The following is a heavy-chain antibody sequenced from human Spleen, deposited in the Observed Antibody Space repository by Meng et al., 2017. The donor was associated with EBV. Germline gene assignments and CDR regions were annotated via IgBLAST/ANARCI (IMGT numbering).Heavy chain of an antibody. CDR3: ARWWSGYFDY. CDR2: VDQSGVS. CDR1: GGSFTGHY. Sequence: QVQLQQWGAGLLQPSETLSLTCAVDGGSFTGHYWSWIRQPPGKGLEWIGEVDQSGVSNYNPSLKSRVTMSLDTSKNQFSLKLSSVTAADTAVYYCARWWSGYFDYWGQGTLVTVSS. V-gene: IGHV4-34*01. D-gene: IGHD2-15*01. J-gene: IGHJ4*02.